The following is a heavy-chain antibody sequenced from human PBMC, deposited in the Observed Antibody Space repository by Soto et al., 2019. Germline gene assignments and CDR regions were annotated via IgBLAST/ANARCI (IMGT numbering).Heavy chain of an antibody. Sequence: QVQLVQSGAEVKKPGASVKVSCKASGYTFTGYYIHWVRQAPGQGLEWMGWISPDSGDTNCAQKFQGRLTMTRGTSISTAYMELSRLISDDTAGYYCARALKSGGGYWGQGTLVTVSS. CDR1: GYTFTGYY. D-gene: IGHD3-10*01. J-gene: IGHJ4*02. CDR3: ARALKSGGGY. CDR2: ISPDSGDT. V-gene: IGHV1-2*02.